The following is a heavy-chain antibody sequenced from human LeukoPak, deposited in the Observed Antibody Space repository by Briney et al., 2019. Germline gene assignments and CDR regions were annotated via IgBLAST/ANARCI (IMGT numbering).Heavy chain of an antibody. Sequence: GGSLRLSCAASGFTFSTYWMHWVRQVPGKGLVWVSRINSDGSTTTNADSVKGQFTISRDNAKNTLYLQMNSLRAEDTALYYCARVGGPGWYGYWGQGTLVTVSS. CDR2: INSDGSTT. CDR1: GFTFSTYW. CDR3: ARVGGPGWYGY. J-gene: IGHJ4*02. D-gene: IGHD6-19*01. V-gene: IGHV3-74*03.